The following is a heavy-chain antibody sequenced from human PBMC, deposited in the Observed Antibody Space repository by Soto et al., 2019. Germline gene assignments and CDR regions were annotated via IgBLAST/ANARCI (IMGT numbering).Heavy chain of an antibody. J-gene: IGHJ6*02. CDR1: GDSISRYY. CDR3: ARTKGYCSGGSCPNTYYYYGMAV. Sequence: QVQLQESGPGLVKPSETLSLTCTVSGDSISRYYWSWIRQPPGKGLEWIGYIYYSGSTNYNPSLKSRVTISVDTSKNQFCLKLSSVTAADTAVYYCARTKGYCSGGSCPNTYYYYGMAVWGQGTTVTVSS. D-gene: IGHD2-15*01. V-gene: IGHV4-59*01. CDR2: IYYSGST.